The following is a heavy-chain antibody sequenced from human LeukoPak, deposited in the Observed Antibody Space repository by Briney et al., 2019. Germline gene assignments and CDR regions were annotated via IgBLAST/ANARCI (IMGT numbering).Heavy chain of an antibody. CDR2: ISSSNTYT. CDR1: GFTFSDYY. D-gene: IGHD2-15*01. J-gene: IGHJ4*02. Sequence: GGSLRLSCAASGFTFSDYYMSWIRQARGKGLEWVSCISSSNTYTNYADSVKGRFTISRDNAKNSLSLQMNSLRAEDTAIYYCARGARYCSGGTCTDYWGQGTLVTVSS. CDR3: ARGARYCSGGTCTDY. V-gene: IGHV3-11*05.